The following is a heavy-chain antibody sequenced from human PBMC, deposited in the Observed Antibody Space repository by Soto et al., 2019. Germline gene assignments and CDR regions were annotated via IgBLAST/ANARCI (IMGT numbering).Heavy chain of an antibody. CDR1: GYTFTSYG. J-gene: IGHJ3*02. Sequence: ASVKVSCKASGYTFTSYGISWVRQAPGQGLEWMGWISAYNGNTNYAQKLQGRVTMTTDTSTSTAYMELRSLRSDDTAVYYCVTHGWIIPYSGSGYAFDIWGQGTMVTVSS. CDR2: ISAYNGNT. V-gene: IGHV1-18*01. D-gene: IGHD1-26*01. CDR3: VTHGWIIPYSGSGYAFDI.